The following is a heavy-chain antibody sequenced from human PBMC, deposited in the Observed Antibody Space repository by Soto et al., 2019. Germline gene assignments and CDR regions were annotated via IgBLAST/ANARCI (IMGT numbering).Heavy chain of an antibody. V-gene: IGHV1-69*13. D-gene: IGHD3-22*01. CDR3: ARLDHYYDSSGYESYLDY. CDR1: GGTFSSYA. CDR2: IIPIFGTA. Sequence: SVKVSCKASGGTFSSYAISWVRQAPGQGLEWMGGIIPIFGTANYAQKFQGRVTITADESTSTAYMELSSLRSEDTAVYYCARLDHYYDSSGYESYLDYWGQGTLVTVSS. J-gene: IGHJ4*02.